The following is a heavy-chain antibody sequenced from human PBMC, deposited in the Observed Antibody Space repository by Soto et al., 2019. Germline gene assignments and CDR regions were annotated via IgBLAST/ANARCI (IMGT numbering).Heavy chain of an antibody. CDR3: ARDGYSYGSPFDY. J-gene: IGHJ4*02. Sequence: SLRLSCASSVFTFISYEMNWVRQSPGKGLEWVSYISTSGDTKYYADSVKGRFTISRDNAKNSLYLQMNSLRAEDTAVYYCARDGYSYGSPFDYWGQGTLVTVSS. V-gene: IGHV3-48*03. CDR2: ISTSGDTK. CDR1: VFTFISYE. D-gene: IGHD5-18*01.